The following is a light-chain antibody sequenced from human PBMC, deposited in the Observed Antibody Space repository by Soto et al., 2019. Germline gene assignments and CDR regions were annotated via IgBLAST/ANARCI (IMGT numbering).Light chain of an antibody. CDR1: QSVSSSY. CDR2: AAS. J-gene: IGKJ5*01. Sequence: EIVMTQSPATLSVSPGERATLSCRASQSVSSSYLVWHQQKPGQAPRLLIYAASRRATGIPDRFSGSGSGTDFTLTISRLEPEDFAVYYCQQYESSPITFGQGTRLEIK. CDR3: QQYESSPIT. V-gene: IGKV3-20*01.